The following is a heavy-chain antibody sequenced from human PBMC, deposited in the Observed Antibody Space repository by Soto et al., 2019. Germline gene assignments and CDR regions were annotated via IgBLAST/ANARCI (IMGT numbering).Heavy chain of an antibody. CDR2: IYPGDSDT. V-gene: IGHV5-51*01. J-gene: IGHJ6*02. CDR3: ARGDFFTTEVGGMDV. Sequence: GESLKISCKGSGYSFTSYWIGWVRQMPGKGLEWMGIIYPGDSDTRYSPSFQGQVTISADKSISTAYLQWSSLKASDTAMYYCARGDFFTTEVGGMDVWGQGTTVTVSS. D-gene: IGHD3-3*01. CDR1: GYSFTSYW.